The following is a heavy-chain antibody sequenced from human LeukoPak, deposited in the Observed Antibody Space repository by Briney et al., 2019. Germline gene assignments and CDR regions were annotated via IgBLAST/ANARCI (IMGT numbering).Heavy chain of an antibody. J-gene: IGHJ6*02. V-gene: IGHV3-23*01. D-gene: IGHD3-3*01. Sequence: PGGSLRLSCAASGFTFSSYAMSWVRQAPGKGLEWVSAISGSGGSTYYADSVKGRFTISRDNSKNTLYLQMNSLRAEDTAVYYCAKSTIFGVVDYYYGMDVWGQGTTVTVSS. CDR1: GFTFSSYA. CDR3: AKSTIFGVVDYYYGMDV. CDR2: ISGSGGST.